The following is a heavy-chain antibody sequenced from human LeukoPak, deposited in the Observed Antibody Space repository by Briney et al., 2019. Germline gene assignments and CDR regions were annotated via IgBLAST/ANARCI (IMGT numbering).Heavy chain of an antibody. V-gene: IGHV4-59*01. CDR1: GGSISSYY. CDR3: AREKDDPDAFDI. Sequence: PSETLSLTCTVSGGSISSYYWSWIRQPPGKGLEWIGYIYYSGSTNYNPSLKSRVTISVDTSKNQFSLKLSSVTAADTAVYYCAREKDDPDAFDIWGQGTMVTVSS. CDR2: IYYSGST. D-gene: IGHD2-15*01. J-gene: IGHJ3*02.